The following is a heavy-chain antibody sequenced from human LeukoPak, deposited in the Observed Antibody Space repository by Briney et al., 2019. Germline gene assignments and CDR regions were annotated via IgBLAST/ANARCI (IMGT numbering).Heavy chain of an antibody. Sequence: GGSLRLSCAASGFTFRDYYMSWIRQAPGKGLEWVSYISSSGSTIYYAGSVKGRFTISRDNAKNSLYLQMDSLRAEDTAVYYCAREYSYGYLGLLDYWGQGTLVTVSS. J-gene: IGHJ4*02. CDR3: AREYSYGYLGLLDY. V-gene: IGHV3-11*01. D-gene: IGHD5-18*01. CDR2: ISSSGSTI. CDR1: GFTFRDYY.